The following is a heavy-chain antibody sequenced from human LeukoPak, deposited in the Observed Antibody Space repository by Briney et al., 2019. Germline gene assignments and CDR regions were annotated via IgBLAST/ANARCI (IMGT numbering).Heavy chain of an antibody. CDR1: GYTLTELS. V-gene: IGHV1-24*01. D-gene: IGHD3-22*01. CDR3: ATVVRSGYSSYYFDY. CDR2: FDPEDGET. Sequence: ASVKVSCKVSGYTLTELSMHWVRQAPGKGLEWMGGFDPEDGETIYAQKFQGRVTMTEDTSTDTAYMELSSLRSEDTAVYYCATVVRSGYSSYYFDYWGQGTLVTVSS. J-gene: IGHJ4*02.